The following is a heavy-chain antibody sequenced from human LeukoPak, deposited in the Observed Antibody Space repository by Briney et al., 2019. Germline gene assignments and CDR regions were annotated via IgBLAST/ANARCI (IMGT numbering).Heavy chain of an antibody. V-gene: IGHV1-8*03. CDR1: GYTFTSYG. Sequence: ASVKVSCKASGYTFTSYGISWVRQAPGQGLEWMGWMNPNSGNTGYAQKFQGRVTITRNTSISTAYMELSSLRSEDTAVYYCAIVAAAGTGGVYSFDYWGQGTLVTVSS. CDR3: AIVAAAGTGGVYSFDY. J-gene: IGHJ4*02. CDR2: MNPNSGNT. D-gene: IGHD6-13*01.